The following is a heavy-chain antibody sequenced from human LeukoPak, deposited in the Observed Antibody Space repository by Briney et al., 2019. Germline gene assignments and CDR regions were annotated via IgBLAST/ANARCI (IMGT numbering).Heavy chain of an antibody. CDR1: GGSISSSSYY. J-gene: IGHJ5*02. Sequence: SETLSLTCTVSGGSISSSSYYWGWTRQPPGKGLEWIGSINYSGSTYYNPSLKSRVTISVDTSKNQFSLKLSSVTAADTAVYYCARSSRYYDFWSGYLYWFDPWGQGTLVTVSS. CDR2: INYSGST. V-gene: IGHV4-39*07. CDR3: ARSSRYYDFWSGYLYWFDP. D-gene: IGHD3-3*01.